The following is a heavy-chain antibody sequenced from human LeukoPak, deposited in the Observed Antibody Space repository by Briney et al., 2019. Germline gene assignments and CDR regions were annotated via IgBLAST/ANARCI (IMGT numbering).Heavy chain of an antibody. Sequence: GGSLRLSCAASGFTFSNYSMNWVRQAPGKGLEWVSYISSSSSTIYYADSVKGRFTISRDNAKNSLYLQMNSLRAEDTAVYYRASLYDYVWGSYRPIDYWGQGTLVTVSS. CDR3: ASLYDYVWGSYRPIDY. D-gene: IGHD3-16*02. CDR2: ISSSSSTI. V-gene: IGHV3-48*01. J-gene: IGHJ4*02. CDR1: GFTFSNYS.